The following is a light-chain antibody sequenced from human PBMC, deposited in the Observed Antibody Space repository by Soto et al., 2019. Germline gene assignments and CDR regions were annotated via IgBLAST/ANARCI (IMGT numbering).Light chain of an antibody. CDR2: GAS. Sequence: EIVLTQSPATLSLSPGEGATLSCRASHSVASTYLAWYQQKPGLAPRLIIYGASNRASGTPDRFSGGGSGTGFALTISRLEPEDFAVYYCQQYGSSSFTFGQWTKLEIK. V-gene: IGKV3-20*01. CDR1: HSVASTY. CDR3: QQYGSSSFT. J-gene: IGKJ2*01.